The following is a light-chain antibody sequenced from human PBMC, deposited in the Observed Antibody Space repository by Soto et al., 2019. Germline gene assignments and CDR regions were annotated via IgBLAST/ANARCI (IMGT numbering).Light chain of an antibody. CDR1: SSDVGTYNL. V-gene: IGLV2-23*01. J-gene: IGLJ2*01. CDR2: EGS. Sequence: QSALTQPASVSGSPGQAITISCTGTSSDVGTYNLVSWYQQHPGKAPKFMIYEGSKRPTGVSNRFSGSKSGNTASLTISGLQAEDEADYYCYSYAGSSTFGVFGGGTKLTVL. CDR3: YSYAGSSTFGV.